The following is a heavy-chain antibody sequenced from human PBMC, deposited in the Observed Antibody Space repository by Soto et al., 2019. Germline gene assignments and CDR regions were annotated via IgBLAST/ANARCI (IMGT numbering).Heavy chain of an antibody. J-gene: IGHJ5*02. CDR3: ARGPLSGVATIWDYANWFDP. V-gene: IGHV1-3*01. Sequence: QAQLVQSGAEVKKPGASVKVSCKASGYSFTDFAMHWVRLASGQRLEWMGWINADKGDTKYSPKFQGRVTITRDTSATTVYMELRSLRSEDTAVCYCARGPLSGVATIWDYANWFDPWGQGSLVTVST. D-gene: IGHD5-12*01. CDR2: INADKGDT. CDR1: GYSFTDFA.